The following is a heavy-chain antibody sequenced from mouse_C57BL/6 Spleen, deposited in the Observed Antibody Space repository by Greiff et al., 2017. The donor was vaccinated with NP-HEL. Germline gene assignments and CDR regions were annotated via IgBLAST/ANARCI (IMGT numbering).Heavy chain of an antibody. CDR1: GYTFTSYW. V-gene: IGHV1-53*01. Sequence: HVQLQQPGTELVKPGASVKLSCKASGYTFTSYWMHWVKQRPGQGLEWIGNINPSNGGTNYNEKFKSKATLTVDKSSSTAYMQLSSLTSEDSAVYYCAWDFYDGYYVDYWGQGTTLTVSS. J-gene: IGHJ2*01. D-gene: IGHD2-3*01. CDR3: AWDFYDGYYVDY. CDR2: INPSNGGT.